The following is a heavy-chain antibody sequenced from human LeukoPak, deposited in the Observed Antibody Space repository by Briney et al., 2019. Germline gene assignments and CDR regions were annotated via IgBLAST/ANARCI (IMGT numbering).Heavy chain of an antibody. CDR2: LSHSGSS. CDR1: GGSISSYY. D-gene: IGHD6-13*01. J-gene: IGHJ6*03. V-gene: IGHV4-38-2*02. Sequence: PSETLSLTCTVSGGSISSYYWDWIRQPPGKGLEWIGTLSHSGSSYYNPSLKSRVTISVDTSKNQFSLKLSSVTAADTAVYYCARGSSWYPFYYYYYMDVWGKGTTVTISS. CDR3: ARGSSWYPFYYYYYMDV.